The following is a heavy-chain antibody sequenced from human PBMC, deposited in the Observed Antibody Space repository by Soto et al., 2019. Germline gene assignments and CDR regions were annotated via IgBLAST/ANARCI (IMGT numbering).Heavy chain of an antibody. J-gene: IGHJ4*02. CDR2: ISGSGGST. V-gene: IGHV3-23*01. D-gene: IGHD4-17*01. Sequence: GGSLRLSCAASGFTFSSYAMSWVRQAPGKGLEWVSAISGSGGSTYYADSVKGRFTISRDNSKNTLYLQMNSVRAEDTAVYYCAKDPAWGDYVPYWGQGTLVTVSS. CDR1: GFTFSSYA. CDR3: AKDPAWGDYVPY.